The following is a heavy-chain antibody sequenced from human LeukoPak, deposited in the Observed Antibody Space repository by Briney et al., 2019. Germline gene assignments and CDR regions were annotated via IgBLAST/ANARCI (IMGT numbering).Heavy chain of an antibody. D-gene: IGHD2-21*01. Sequence: GASVKVSCKASGGTFSSYTISWVRQAPGQGLEWVGRIIPILGIANYAQKFQGRVTITADKSTSTAYMELSSLRSEDTAVYYCARGVTYCGGDCYSGGYYYYMDVWGKGTTVTVSS. CDR3: ARGVTYCGGDCYSGGYYYYMDV. CDR1: GGTFSSYT. CDR2: IIPILGIA. V-gene: IGHV1-69*02. J-gene: IGHJ6*03.